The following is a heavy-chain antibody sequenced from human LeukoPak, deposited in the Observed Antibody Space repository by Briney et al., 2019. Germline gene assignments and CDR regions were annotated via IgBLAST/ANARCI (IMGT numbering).Heavy chain of an antibody. D-gene: IGHD2-2*01. Sequence: PGGSLRLSCTASGFTFSSYSMNWVRQAPGKGLEWVSYISSSSSTIYYADSVKGRFTISRDNAKNSLYLQMNSLRAEDTAVYYCARDYLQSIVVVPAALGYWGQGTLVTVSS. CDR1: GFTFSSYS. J-gene: IGHJ4*02. V-gene: IGHV3-48*01. CDR3: ARDYLQSIVVVPAALGY. CDR2: ISSSSSTI.